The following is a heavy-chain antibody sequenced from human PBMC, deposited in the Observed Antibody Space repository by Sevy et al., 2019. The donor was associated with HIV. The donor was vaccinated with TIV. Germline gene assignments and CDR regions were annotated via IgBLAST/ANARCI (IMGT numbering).Heavy chain of an antibody. D-gene: IGHD3-22*01. CDR2: TRNKANSYTT. Sequence: GGSLRLSCAASGFTFSDHYMDWVRQAPGKGLEWVGRTRNKANSYTTEYAASVKGRFTISRDDSKNSLYLQMNSLKTEDTAVYYCARVSSVNSSGYRSYWYFDLWGRGTLVTVSS. J-gene: IGHJ2*01. CDR3: ARVSSVNSSGYRSYWYFDL. V-gene: IGHV3-72*01. CDR1: GFTFSDHY.